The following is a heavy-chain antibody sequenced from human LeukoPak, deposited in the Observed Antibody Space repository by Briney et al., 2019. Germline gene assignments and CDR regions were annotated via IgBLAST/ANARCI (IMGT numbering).Heavy chain of an antibody. CDR2: ISGDGVST. Sequence: GGSLRLSCVASGLPIGDFAMHWVRQAPGQGLEWVSLISGDGVSTFFTDSVKGRFSISRDNSKNSLFLEMSSLRTEDTAMYYCARESGKFDYWGQGTLVTVSS. CDR1: GLPIGDFA. CDR3: ARESGKFDY. V-gene: IGHV3-43*02. J-gene: IGHJ4*02.